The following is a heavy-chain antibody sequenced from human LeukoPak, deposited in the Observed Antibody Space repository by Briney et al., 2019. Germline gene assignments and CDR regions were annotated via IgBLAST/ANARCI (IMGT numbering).Heavy chain of an antibody. J-gene: IGHJ6*03. V-gene: IGHV1-69*05. CDR3: ARSPLHEYYYYYMDV. CDR1: GDTFSNSA. CDR2: IIPIFGTA. Sequence: SVKVSCKASGDTFSNSAISWVRQAPGQGLEWMGGIIPIFGTANYAQKFQGRVTITTDESTSTAYMELSSLRSEDTAVYYCARSPLHEYYYYYMDVWGKGATVTVSS.